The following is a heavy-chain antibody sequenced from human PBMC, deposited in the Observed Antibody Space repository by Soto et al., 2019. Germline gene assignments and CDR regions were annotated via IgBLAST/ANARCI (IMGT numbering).Heavy chain of an antibody. CDR3: ARMHSTGWFGAFDF. CDR2: INPYSGDT. CDR1: GYPFTGYY. D-gene: IGHD6-19*01. Sequence: GASVKVSCKPSGYPFTGYYLHWVRQAPGQGLEWMGWINPYSGDTKFAEQFQGRVTMTRDTSMSTAFMELSSLRFDDTAIYYCARMHSTGWFGAFDFWGQGTMVIVSS. J-gene: IGHJ3*01. V-gene: IGHV1-2*02.